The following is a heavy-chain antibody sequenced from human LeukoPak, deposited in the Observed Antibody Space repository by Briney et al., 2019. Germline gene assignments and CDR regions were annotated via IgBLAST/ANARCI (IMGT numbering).Heavy chain of an antibody. J-gene: IGHJ4*02. CDR3: ARDGLWPYFGTAMVMDY. CDR1: GSTFSSYC. CDR2: IKQDGSEK. V-gene: IGHV3-7*01. Sequence: GGSLRLSCAASGSTFSSYCMSWVRQAPGKGLQWLANIKQDGSEKYYVDSVKGRFTISRDNAKNSLYLQMNSLRAEDTAVYYCARDGLWPYFGTAMVMDYWGQGTLVTVSS. D-gene: IGHD5-18*01.